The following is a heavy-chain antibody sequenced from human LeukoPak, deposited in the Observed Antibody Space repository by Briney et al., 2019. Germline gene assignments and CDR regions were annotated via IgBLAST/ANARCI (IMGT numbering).Heavy chain of an antibody. V-gene: IGHV4-39*01. D-gene: IGHD2/OR15-2a*01. Sequence: PSETLSLTCAVSGDSISSSSYFWGWIRQPPGKGLEWIGSIPYSGSASSNPSLKSRVIISIDTSKNQLSLEVRSVTAADTAVYYCARPARDGDYYYWGQGTLVTVSS. CDR2: IPYSGSA. CDR1: GDSISSSSYF. J-gene: IGHJ4*02. CDR3: ARPARDGDYYY.